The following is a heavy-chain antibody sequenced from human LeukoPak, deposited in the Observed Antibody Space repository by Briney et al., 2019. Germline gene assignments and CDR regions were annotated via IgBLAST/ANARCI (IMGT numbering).Heavy chain of an antibody. Sequence: ASVKVSCKASGYTFTGYYMHWVRQAPGQGLEWMGWINPNSGGTNYAQKFQGRVTMTRDTSISTAYMELSRLRSDDTAVYYCAIDSDFWSGYYWFDYWGQGTLVTVSS. D-gene: IGHD3-3*01. CDR2: INPNSGGT. V-gene: IGHV1-2*02. CDR3: AIDSDFWSGYYWFDY. CDR1: GYTFTGYY. J-gene: IGHJ4*02.